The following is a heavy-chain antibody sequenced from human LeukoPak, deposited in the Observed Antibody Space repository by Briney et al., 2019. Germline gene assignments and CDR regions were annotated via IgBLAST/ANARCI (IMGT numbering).Heavy chain of an antibody. CDR1: GFTFSSYA. Sequence: GGSLRLSCAASGFTFSSYAMSWVRQAPGKGLEWVSAISGSGGSTYYADSVKGRFTISRDNSKNTPYLQMNSLRAEDTAVYYCAKKYYDFWSGYSQHLDYWGQGTLVTVSS. CDR2: ISGSGGST. CDR3: AKKYYDFWSGYSQHLDY. D-gene: IGHD3-3*01. V-gene: IGHV3-23*01. J-gene: IGHJ4*02.